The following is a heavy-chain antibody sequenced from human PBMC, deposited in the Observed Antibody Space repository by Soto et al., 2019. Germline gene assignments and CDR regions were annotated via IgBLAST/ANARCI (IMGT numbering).Heavy chain of an antibody. Sequence: SLKISCKGSGYSFTSYWIGWVRQMPGKGLEWMGIIYPGDSDTRYSPSFQGQVTISADKSISTAYLQWSSLKASDTAMYYCARHATYYYDSSGYYSYYYYYYGMDVWGQGTTVTVSS. CDR1: GYSFTSYW. CDR3: ARHATYYYDSSGYYSYYYYYYGMDV. D-gene: IGHD3-22*01. CDR2: IYPGDSDT. J-gene: IGHJ6*02. V-gene: IGHV5-51*01.